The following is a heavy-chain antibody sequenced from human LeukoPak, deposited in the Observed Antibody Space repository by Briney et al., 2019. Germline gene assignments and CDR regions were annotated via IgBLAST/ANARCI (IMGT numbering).Heavy chain of an antibody. CDR1: GGTFISYV. Sequence: ASVKVSCKASGGTFISYVISWVRQAPGQGLEWMGRIIPIFGTANYAQKFQGRVTITTDESTSTAYMELSSLRSEDTAVYYCARQTTVTTGFDPWGQGTLVTVSS. CDR2: IIPIFGTA. J-gene: IGHJ5*02. CDR3: ARQTTVTTGFDP. V-gene: IGHV1-69*05. D-gene: IGHD4-11*01.